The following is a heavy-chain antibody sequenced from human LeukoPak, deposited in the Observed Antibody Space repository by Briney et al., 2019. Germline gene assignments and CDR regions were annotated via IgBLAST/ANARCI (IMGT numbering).Heavy chain of an antibody. D-gene: IGHD3-10*01. J-gene: IGHJ4*02. CDR2: IKQDGSKK. Sequence: PGGSLRLSCVASGLTFTNYWMNWVRQAPGKGLEWVASIKQDGSKKSYVDSVKGRFTISRDNAKNSLSLQMDSLRGEDTAVYYCARNYYGSGNDYWGQGTLVTVSS. CDR1: GLTFTNYW. CDR3: ARNYYGSGNDY. V-gene: IGHV3-7*01.